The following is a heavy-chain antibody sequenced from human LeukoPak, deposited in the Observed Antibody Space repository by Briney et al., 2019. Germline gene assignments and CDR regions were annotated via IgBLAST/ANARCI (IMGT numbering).Heavy chain of an antibody. CDR3: ARDYEYDSSGQTQGDY. V-gene: IGHV3-66*01. CDR2: IYSGGST. J-gene: IGHJ4*02. CDR1: GFTFSSYA. Sequence: GGSLRLSCAASGFTFSSYAMHWVRQAPGKGLEWVSVIYSGGSTYYADSVKGRFTISRDNSKNTLYLQMNSLRAEDTAVYYCARDYEYDSSGQTQGDYWGQGTLVTVSS. D-gene: IGHD3-22*01.